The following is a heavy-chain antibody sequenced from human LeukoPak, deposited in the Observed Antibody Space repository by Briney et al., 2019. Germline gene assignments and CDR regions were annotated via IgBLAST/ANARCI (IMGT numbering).Heavy chain of an antibody. CDR3: ARVGYNWNDVYFFDY. V-gene: IGHV3-48*01. D-gene: IGHD1-1*01. J-gene: IGHJ4*02. CDR1: GFTFSSYS. CDR2: ISSSSSTI. Sequence: PGGSLRLSCAASGFTFSSYSMNWVRQAPGKGLEWVSYISSSSSTIYYADSVKGRFTISRDNAKNSLYLQMNSLRAEDTAVYYCARVGYNWNDVYFFDYWGQGILVTVSS.